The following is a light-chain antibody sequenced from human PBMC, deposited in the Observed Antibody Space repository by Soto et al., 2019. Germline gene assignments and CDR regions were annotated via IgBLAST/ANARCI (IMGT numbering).Light chain of an antibody. CDR2: GVS. J-gene: IGLJ3*02. CDR1: NSDVSGYNY. CDR3: CSYVDTDTWV. Sequence: QSVLTQPRSVSGSPGQSVTISCTGTNSDVSGYNYVSWYQQYPGKAPKLMISGVSERPSGVPDRFSGSKSGNTASLTISGLQAEDEADYYCCSYVDTDTWVFGGGTKLTVL. V-gene: IGLV2-11*01.